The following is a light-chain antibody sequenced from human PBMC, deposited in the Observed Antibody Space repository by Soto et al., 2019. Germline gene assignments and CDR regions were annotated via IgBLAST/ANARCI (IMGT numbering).Light chain of an antibody. J-gene: IGKJ1*01. CDR3: QQYNKWPRT. V-gene: IGKV3-15*01. Sequence: IFMTQSPATLSVSPWERATLSCRASQSVSSNLAWYQQKPGQAPRLLIYGASTRATDIPTRFSGSGSGTEFTLTISSLQSEDFAVYYCQQYNKWPRTFGQGTKVDIK. CDR2: GAS. CDR1: QSVSSN.